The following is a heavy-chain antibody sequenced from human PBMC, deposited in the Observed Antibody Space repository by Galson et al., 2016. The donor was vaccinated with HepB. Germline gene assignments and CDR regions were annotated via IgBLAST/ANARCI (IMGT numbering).Heavy chain of an antibody. V-gene: IGHV3-11*01. CDR2: ISSSGGAI. Sequence: SLRLSCAASEFSFSDYYMSWIRQAPGKGLEWVSYISSSGGAISYADSVKGRFTVSRDNAENSLYLQVNSLRADDTAVYYCARLRVSDTWNDAKTYVMDVWGQGTTVTVSS. J-gene: IGHJ6*02. CDR1: EFSFSDYY. D-gene: IGHD1-20*01. CDR3: ARLRVSDTWNDAKTYVMDV.